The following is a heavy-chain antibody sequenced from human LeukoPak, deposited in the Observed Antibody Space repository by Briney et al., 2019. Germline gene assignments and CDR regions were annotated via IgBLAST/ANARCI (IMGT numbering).Heavy chain of an antibody. CDR3: ARELRLGELFPNYYYYYMDV. CDR1: GGSISSSSYY. CDR2: IYYSGST. D-gene: IGHD3-16*01. J-gene: IGHJ6*03. V-gene: IGHV4-39*07. Sequence: PSETLSLTCTVSGGSISSSSYYWGWIRQPPGKGLEWIGSIYYSGSTYYNPSLKSRVTISIDTSKNQFSLKLSSVTAADTAVYYCARELRLGELFPNYYYYYMDVWGKGTTVTVSS.